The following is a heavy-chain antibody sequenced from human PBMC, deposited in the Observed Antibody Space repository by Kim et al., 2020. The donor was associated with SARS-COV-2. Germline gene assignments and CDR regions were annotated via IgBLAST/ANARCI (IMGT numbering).Heavy chain of an antibody. CDR3: AKPEGLYDILTGYEN. V-gene: IGHV3-30*18. D-gene: IGHD3-9*01. CDR2: ISYDGSNK. CDR1: GFTFSSYG. Sequence: GGSLRLSCAASGFTFSSYGMHWVRQAPGKGLEWVAVISYDGSNKYYADSVKGRFTISRDNSKNTLYLQMNSLRAEDTAVYYCAKPEGLYDILTGYENWGQGTLVTVSS. J-gene: IGHJ4*02.